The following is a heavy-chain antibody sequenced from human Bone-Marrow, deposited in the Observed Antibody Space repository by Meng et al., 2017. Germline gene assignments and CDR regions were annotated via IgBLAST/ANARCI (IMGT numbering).Heavy chain of an antibody. CDR1: GGSFSGYY. Sequence: QVRLQPWGAGLLKPSETLSLTCAVYGGSFSGYYWSWIRQPPGKGLEWIGEINHSGSTNYNPSLKSRVTISVDTSKNQFSLKLSSVTAADTAVYYCARGTRPLLFQHWGQGTLVTVSS. V-gene: IGHV4-34*01. CDR3: ARGTRPLLFQH. CDR2: INHSGST. J-gene: IGHJ1*01. D-gene: IGHD1-1*01.